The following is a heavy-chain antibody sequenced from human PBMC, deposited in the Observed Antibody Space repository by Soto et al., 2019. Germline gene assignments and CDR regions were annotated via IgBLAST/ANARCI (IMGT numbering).Heavy chain of an antibody. CDR1: GFTFSDYY. Sequence: KSGGSLRLSCAASGFTFSDYYMSWIRQAPGKGLEWVSYISSSGSIIYYADSVKGRFTISRDNAKNSLYLQMNSLRAEDTAMYYCARDQGYYESSGYFDYWGQGTLVTVSS. CDR2: ISSSGSII. V-gene: IGHV3-11*01. D-gene: IGHD3-22*01. J-gene: IGHJ4*02. CDR3: ARDQGYYESSGYFDY.